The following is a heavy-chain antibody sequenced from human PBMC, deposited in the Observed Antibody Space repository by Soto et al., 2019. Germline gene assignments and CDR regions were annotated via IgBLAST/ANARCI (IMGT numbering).Heavy chain of an antibody. Sequence: EVQLMESGGGLVQPGGSLRLSCAVSGFTVSSNYMSWVRQAPGKGLEWVSVIYSGGSTYYADSVKGRFTISRDNSKNTLYPQMNSLRAEDTAVYYCAREGTRSPLYYWGQGTVVTVSS. D-gene: IGHD1-1*01. V-gene: IGHV3-66*01. CDR3: AREGTRSPLYY. J-gene: IGHJ4*02. CDR1: GFTVSSNY. CDR2: IYSGGST.